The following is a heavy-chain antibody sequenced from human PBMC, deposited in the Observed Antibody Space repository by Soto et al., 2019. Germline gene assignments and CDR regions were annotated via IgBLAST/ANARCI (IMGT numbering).Heavy chain of an antibody. D-gene: IGHD1-7*01. CDR3: AKDEISKTIRGDAFNF. V-gene: IGHV3-74*01. CDR2: IYNDGTYS. Sequence: EVQLVESGGGLVPPGGSVRLSCAASGFIFKMYWMHWVRQSPGKGLVWISRIYNDGTYSDYADSVRGRFTISRDNVNDTLYLQMNSLRAEDTAVYYCAKDEISKTIRGDAFNFWGQGTMVTVSS. J-gene: IGHJ3*01. CDR1: GFIFKMYW.